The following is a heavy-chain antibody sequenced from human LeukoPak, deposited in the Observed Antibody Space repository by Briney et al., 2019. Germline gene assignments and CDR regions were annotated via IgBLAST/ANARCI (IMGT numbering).Heavy chain of an antibody. Sequence: GGSLRLSCAASGFTFSSYSMNWVRQAPGKGLEWVSSISSSSSYIYYADSVKGRFTISRDNAKNSLYLQMNSLRAEDTAVYYSAGYSDPIAAAGTGFDYWGQGTLATVSS. CDR1: GFTFSSYS. CDR3: AGYSDPIAAAGTGFDY. V-gene: IGHV3-21*01. J-gene: IGHJ4*02. D-gene: IGHD6-13*01. CDR2: ISSSSSYI.